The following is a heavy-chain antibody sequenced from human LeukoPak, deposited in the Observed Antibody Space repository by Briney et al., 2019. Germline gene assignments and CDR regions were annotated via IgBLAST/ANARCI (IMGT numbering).Heavy chain of an antibody. J-gene: IGHJ4*02. D-gene: IGHD4-17*01. V-gene: IGHV3-21*06. Sequence: GGSLRLSCAASGFNFSSYSMNWVRQAPGKGLEWVSSISSSSNYIYYADSMKGRFTISRDNAKNSLYLQMNSLRAEDTAVYYCTRGSYGDYEYWGQGTLVTVSS. CDR2: ISSSSNYI. CDR3: TRGSYGDYEY. CDR1: GFNFSSYS.